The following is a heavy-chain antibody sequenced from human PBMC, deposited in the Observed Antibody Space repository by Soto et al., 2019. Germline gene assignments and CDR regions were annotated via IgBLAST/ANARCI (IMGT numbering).Heavy chain of an antibody. V-gene: IGHV1-69*01. D-gene: IGHD4-17*01. CDR1: GGSFTYP. CDR2: ITPIFGTT. CDR3: ARLHGHGTSGMDV. Sequence: SEKVSCKAPGGSFTYPLSWVRQAPGHGLDRLGGITPIFGTTNYAQKFKGRVTITADESTKTAYMELSTLRSEDTAVYYGARLHGHGTSGMDVWCQRTTVTLAS. J-gene: IGHJ3*01.